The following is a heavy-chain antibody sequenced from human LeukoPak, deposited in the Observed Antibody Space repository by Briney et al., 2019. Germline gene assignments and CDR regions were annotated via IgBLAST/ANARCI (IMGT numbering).Heavy chain of an antibody. J-gene: IGHJ3*02. CDR2: MNPNSGNT. CDR3: ARAGRKAGAFDI. D-gene: IGHD1-14*01. Sequence: GASMKVSCKASGYTFTSYDINWVRQAPGQGLEWMGWMNPNSGNTGYAQKFQGRVTITRNTSISTAYMELSSLRSEDTAVYYCARAGRKAGAFDIWGQGTMVTVSS. V-gene: IGHV1-8*03. CDR1: GYTFTSYD.